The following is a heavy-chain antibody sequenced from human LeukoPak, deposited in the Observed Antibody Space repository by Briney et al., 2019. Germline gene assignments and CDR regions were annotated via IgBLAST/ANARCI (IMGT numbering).Heavy chain of an antibody. CDR1: GGTFSSYA. Sequence: SVKVSCKASGGTFSSYAISWVRQAPGQGLEWMGGIIPISGTANYAQKFQGRVTITTDESTSTAYMELSSLRSEDTAVYYCARGWTHKYYYYYMDVWGKGTTVTVSS. CDR3: ARGWTHKYYYYYMDV. J-gene: IGHJ6*03. D-gene: IGHD3/OR15-3a*01. V-gene: IGHV1-69*05. CDR2: IIPISGTA.